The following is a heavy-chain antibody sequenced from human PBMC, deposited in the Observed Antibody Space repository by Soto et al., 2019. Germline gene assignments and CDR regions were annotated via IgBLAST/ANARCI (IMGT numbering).Heavy chain of an antibody. CDR2: IIPAFGSP. D-gene: IGHD5-12*01. J-gene: IGHJ4*01. V-gene: IGHV1-69*01. CDR3: ARAEVATTYFDF. CDR1: GGTFSTYS. Sequence: QVQLVQSGAEVKKPGSSVKVSCKASGGTFSTYSIDWVRQAPGQGLEWMGGIIPAFGSPNYAQRFQGRVTITADEPTSTAYMELSSLRSDDTAVYYCARAEVATTYFDFWGHGTLVTVSS.